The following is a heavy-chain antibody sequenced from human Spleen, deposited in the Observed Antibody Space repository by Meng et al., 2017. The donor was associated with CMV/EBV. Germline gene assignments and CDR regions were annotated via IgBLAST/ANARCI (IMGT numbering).Heavy chain of an antibody. CDR3: ARVVEQQPTGYNWFDP. J-gene: IGHJ5*02. D-gene: IGHD6-13*01. Sequence: SETLSLTCAVYGGSFSGYYWSWIRQPPGKGLEWIGYIYYSGSTNYNPSLKSRVTISVDTSKNQFSLKLSSVTAADTAVYYCARVVEQQPTGYNWFDPWGQGTLVTVSS. CDR2: IYYSGST. V-gene: IGHV4-59*01. CDR1: GGSFSGYY.